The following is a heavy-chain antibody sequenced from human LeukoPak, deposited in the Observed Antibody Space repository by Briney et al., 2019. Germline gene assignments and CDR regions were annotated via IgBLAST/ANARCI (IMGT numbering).Heavy chain of an antibody. CDR1: GYTFTGYY. Sequence: ASVKVSCKASGYTFTGYYIHWVRQPPGQGLEWMGWINPNSGDTNYAQKFQGRVTMTRDTSISTAYMELNRLTSDDTAVYYCAREEGGYPESLDYWGQGTLVTVSS. D-gene: IGHD5-12*01. J-gene: IGHJ4*02. CDR3: AREEGGYPESLDY. V-gene: IGHV1-2*02. CDR2: INPNSGDT.